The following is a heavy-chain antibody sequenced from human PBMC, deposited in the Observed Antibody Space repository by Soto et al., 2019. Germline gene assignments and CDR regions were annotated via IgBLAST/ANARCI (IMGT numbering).Heavy chain of an antibody. CDR2: ISIDKNRQ. CDR3: ARGPTRAAFDI. J-gene: IGHJ3*02. D-gene: IGHD6-25*01. CDR1: GFTFSSSD. Sequence: GGSLRLSCAASGFTFSSSDIHWLRQAPGKGPEWVAHISIDKNRQYYADPVKGRFTGSRDNSKNAVYLQMRSLRAEDTGVYYCARGPTRAAFDIWGQGTMVTVSS. V-gene: IGHV3-30*03.